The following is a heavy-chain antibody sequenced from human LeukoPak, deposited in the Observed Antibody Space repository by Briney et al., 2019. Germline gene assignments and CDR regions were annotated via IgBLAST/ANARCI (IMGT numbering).Heavy chain of an antibody. D-gene: IGHD2-2*01. CDR1: RGSLTTYY. CDR2: IHHSGSA. J-gene: IGHJ4*02. CDR3: ARLVVPEAFDFDS. V-gene: IGHV4-59*08. Sequence: SYTLSLTCSVSRGSLTTYYWNWIRPAPGKEPEWIGYIHHSGSAHYNPSLKRRVTLSIDTSKHQLFLTLTSVTAADTAVYYCARLVVPEAFDFDSWGQGTLVTVSS.